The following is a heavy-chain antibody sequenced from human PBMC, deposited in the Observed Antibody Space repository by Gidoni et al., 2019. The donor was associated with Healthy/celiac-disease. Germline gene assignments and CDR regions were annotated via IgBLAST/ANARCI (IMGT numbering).Heavy chain of an antibody. V-gene: IGHV3-30*18. CDR1: GFTFSSYG. CDR2: ISYDGSNK. D-gene: IGHD3-22*01. J-gene: IGHJ4*02. CDR3: AKGGYYYDSSGYFDY. Sequence: QVQLVESGGGVVQPGRSLRLSCAASGFTFSSYGMHWVRQAPGKGLEWVAVISYDGSNKYYADSVKGRFTISRDNSKNTLYLQMNSLRAEDTAVYYCAKGGYYYDSSGYFDYWGQGTLVTVSS.